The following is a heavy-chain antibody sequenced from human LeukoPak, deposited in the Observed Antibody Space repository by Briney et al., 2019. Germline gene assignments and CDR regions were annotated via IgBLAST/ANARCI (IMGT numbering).Heavy chain of an antibody. D-gene: IGHD3-10*01. CDR3: ARDLAYGSGSLYGMDV. CDR2: ISAYNGNT. J-gene: IGHJ6*02. V-gene: IGHV1-18*01. Sequence: ASVKVSCNASGYTFTSYGISWVRQAPGQGLEWMGWISAYNGNTNYAQKFQGRVTMTRDTSIKTAYMELSRLRSDDTAVYYCARDLAYGSGSLYGMDVWGQGTTVTVSS. CDR1: GYTFTSYG.